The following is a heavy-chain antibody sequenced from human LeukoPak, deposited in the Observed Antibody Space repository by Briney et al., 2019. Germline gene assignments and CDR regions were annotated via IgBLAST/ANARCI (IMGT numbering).Heavy chain of an antibody. CDR2: ISTSSSYI. CDR3: ARGAEGIAASDSNFDY. Sequence: GGSLRLSCAGSGFTFSSHSMNWVRQAPGKGLEWVSSISTSSSYIDYADSVKGRFTISRDNAKKSLYLQMNSLRAEDTAVYYCARGAEGIAASDSNFDYWGQGMLVTVSS. V-gene: IGHV3-21*01. J-gene: IGHJ4*02. D-gene: IGHD6-13*01. CDR1: GFTFSSHS.